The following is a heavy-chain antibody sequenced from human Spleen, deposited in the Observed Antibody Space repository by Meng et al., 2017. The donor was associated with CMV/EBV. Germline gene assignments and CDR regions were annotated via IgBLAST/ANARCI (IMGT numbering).Heavy chain of an antibody. D-gene: IGHD4-17*01. V-gene: IGHV4-4*02. CDR2: ISHSGSA. CDR1: GYSINNSF. J-gene: IGHJ4*02. Sequence: FSGYSINNSFWRWVRQPPGKGLEWIGEISHSGSANYNPSLKSRVIISVDKSKNQFSLNLTSVTAADTAVYYCASTSEDYGDQDYWGQGTLVTVSS. CDR3: ASTSEDYGDQDY.